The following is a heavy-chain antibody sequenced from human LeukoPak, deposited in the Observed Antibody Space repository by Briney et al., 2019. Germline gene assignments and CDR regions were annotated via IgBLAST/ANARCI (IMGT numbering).Heavy chain of an antibody. V-gene: IGHV4-59*01. Sequence: SETLSLTCTVSGGSISTYYWSWIRQPPGKGLEWIGYVHYTGSTNYNPSLKSRVTISVDTSKNQFSLKLSSVTAADTALYYCARTIDSGDSDYWGQGTLVTVSS. CDR2: VHYTGST. D-gene: IGHD6-19*01. CDR1: GGSISTYY. CDR3: ARTIDSGDSDY. J-gene: IGHJ4*02.